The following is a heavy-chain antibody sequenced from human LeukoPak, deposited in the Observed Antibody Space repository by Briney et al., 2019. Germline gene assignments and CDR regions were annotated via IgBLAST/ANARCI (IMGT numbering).Heavy chain of an antibody. CDR1: GGTFSSYA. J-gene: IGHJ5*02. Sequence: ASVKVSCKASGGTFSSYAISWVRQAPGQGLEWMGGIIPIFGTANYAQKFQGRATITADEFTSTAYMELSSLRSEDTAVYYCATQITIFGVVARFDPWGQGTLVTVSS. CDR3: ATQITIFGVVARFDP. D-gene: IGHD3-3*01. V-gene: IGHV1-69*13. CDR2: IIPIFGTA.